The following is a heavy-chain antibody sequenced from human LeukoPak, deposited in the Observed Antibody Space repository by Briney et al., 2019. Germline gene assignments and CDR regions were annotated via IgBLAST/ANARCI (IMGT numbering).Heavy chain of an antibody. CDR2: IYYSGST. V-gene: IGHV4-39*01. CDR3: ARVLFGELHFDY. J-gene: IGHJ4*02. CDR1: GGSISSGNYY. Sequence: SETLSLTCTVSGGSISSGNYYWSWIRQPAGKGLEWIGSIYYSGSTYYNPSLKSRVTISVDTSKNQFSLKLSSVTAADTAVYYCARVLFGELHFDYWGQGTLVTVSS. D-gene: IGHD3-10*02.